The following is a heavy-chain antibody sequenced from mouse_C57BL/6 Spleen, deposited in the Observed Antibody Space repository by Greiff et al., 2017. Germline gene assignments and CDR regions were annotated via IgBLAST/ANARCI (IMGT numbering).Heavy chain of an antibody. CDR1: GFTFSDYY. D-gene: IGHD1-1*01. CDR2: INYDGSST. V-gene: IGHV5-16*01. CDR3: ARGSSYYWYFDV. Sequence: EVKVVESEGGLVQPGSSMKLSCTASGFTFSDYYMAWVRQVPEKGLEWVANINYDGSSTYYLDSLKSRFIISRDNAKNILYLQMSSLKSEDTATYYCARGSSYYWYFDVWGTGTTVTVSS. J-gene: IGHJ1*03.